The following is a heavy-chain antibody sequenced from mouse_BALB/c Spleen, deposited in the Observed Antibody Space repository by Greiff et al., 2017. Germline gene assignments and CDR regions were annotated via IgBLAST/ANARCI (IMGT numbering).Heavy chain of an antibody. CDR3: ARHGGSSWFAY. CDR2: ISNGGGST. D-gene: IGHD1-1*01. Sequence: EVNLVESGGGLVQPGGSLKLSCAASGFTFSSYTMSWVRQTPEKRLEWVAYISNGGGSTYYPDTVKGRFTISRDNAKNTLYLQMSSLKSEDTAMYYCARHGGSSWFAYWGQGTLVTVSA. J-gene: IGHJ3*01. V-gene: IGHV5-12-2*01. CDR1: GFTFSSYT.